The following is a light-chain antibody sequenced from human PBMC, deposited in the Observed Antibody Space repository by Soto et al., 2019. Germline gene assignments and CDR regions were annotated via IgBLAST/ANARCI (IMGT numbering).Light chain of an antibody. CDR1: RFNIGRYS. CDR3: GAWDGTMDGPV. Sequence: QAVVTQPPSASGTPGQTVIMPCSGSRFNIGRYSVNWYQQFPGKAPKLLIYSDEQRPSGVPDRFSGSKSGTSMSLAISGLQPEDEADYFCGAWDGTMDGPVLGGGTKLTVL. J-gene: IGLJ2*01. V-gene: IGLV1-44*01. CDR2: SDE.